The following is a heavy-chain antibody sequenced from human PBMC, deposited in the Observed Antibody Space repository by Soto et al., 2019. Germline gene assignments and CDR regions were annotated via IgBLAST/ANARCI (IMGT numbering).Heavy chain of an antibody. J-gene: IGHJ6*02. D-gene: IGHD3-3*01. CDR1: GYSFTSYW. CDR2: IDPSDSYT. V-gene: IGHV5-10-1*01. Sequence: GESLKISCKGSGYSFTSYWISWVRQMPGKGLEWMGRIDPSDSYTNYSPSFQGHVTISADKSISTAYLQWSSLKASDTAMYYCASLFGVVINPNYYYYGMDVWGQGTTVTVS. CDR3: ASLFGVVINPNYYYYGMDV.